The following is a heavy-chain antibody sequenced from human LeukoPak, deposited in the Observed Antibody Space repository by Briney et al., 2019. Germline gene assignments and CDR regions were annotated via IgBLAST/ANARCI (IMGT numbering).Heavy chain of an antibody. CDR3: ARFKGLSDGGGFDY. CDR1: GFTFSSYE. V-gene: IGHV3-48*03. CDR2: ISSSGSTI. Sequence: GGSLRLSCAASGFTFSSYEMNWVRQAPGKGLEWVSYISSSGSTIYYADSVKGRFTISRDNAKNSLYLQMNSLRAEDTAVYYCARFKGLSDGGGFDYWGQGTLVTVSS. D-gene: IGHD3-16*01. J-gene: IGHJ4*02.